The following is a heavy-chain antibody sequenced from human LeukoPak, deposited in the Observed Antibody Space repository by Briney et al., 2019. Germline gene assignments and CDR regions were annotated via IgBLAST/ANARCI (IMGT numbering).Heavy chain of an antibody. V-gene: IGHV3-30*04. J-gene: IGHJ4*02. D-gene: IGHD3-22*01. CDR3: VRGGDTTSYYSSVY. Sequence: GGSLRLSCAASGFTFSSHAMHWVRRAPGKGLEWVAVISYDGRKNYFADSVKGRFTVSRDNAKNTLYLQMNSLRPEDTASYYCVRGGDTTSYYSSVYWGQGTLVTVYS. CDR1: GFTFSSHA. CDR2: ISYDGRKN.